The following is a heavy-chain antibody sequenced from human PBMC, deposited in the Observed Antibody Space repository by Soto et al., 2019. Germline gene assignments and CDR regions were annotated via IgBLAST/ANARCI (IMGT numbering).Heavy chain of an antibody. CDR2: TYYRSRWSF. Sequence: QVQLQQSGPRLVKPSQTLSLTCAISGDSVSSNSVAWNWIRQSPSRGLEWLGRTYYRSRWSFDYALSVKSRITIDPDTSKNQFSLHLDSLTPDDTAVYYCAGVTWFRGMDVWGQGTPVTVSS. CDR3: AGVTWFRGMDV. CDR1: GDSVSSNSVA. J-gene: IGHJ6*02. D-gene: IGHD4-4*01. V-gene: IGHV6-1*01.